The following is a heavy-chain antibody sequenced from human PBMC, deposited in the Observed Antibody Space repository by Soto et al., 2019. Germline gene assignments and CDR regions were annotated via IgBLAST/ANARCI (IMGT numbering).Heavy chain of an antibody. CDR3: ARGGVTIFGVVLQGMDV. CDR1: GYTFTSYG. D-gene: IGHD3-3*01. J-gene: IGHJ6*02. CDR2: ISAYNGNT. V-gene: IGHV1-18*04. Sequence: ASVKVSCKASGYTFTSYGISWVRQAPGQGLEWMGWISAYNGNTNYAQKLQGRVTMTTDTSTSTAYMELRSLRADDTAVYYCARGGVTIFGVVLQGMDVSGQGNTVTVSS.